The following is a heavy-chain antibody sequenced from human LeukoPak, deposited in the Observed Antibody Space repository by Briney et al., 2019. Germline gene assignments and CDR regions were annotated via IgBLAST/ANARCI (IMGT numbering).Heavy chain of an antibody. D-gene: IGHD6-13*01. V-gene: IGHV3-23*01. CDR2: ISGSGGST. J-gene: IGHJ4*02. CDR3: AKDKVHARFQGYSSSWYYFDY. Sequence: GGSLRLSCAASGFTFSSYSMNWVRQAPGKGLEWVSAISGSGGSTYYADSVKGRFTISRDNSKNTLYLQMNSLRAEDTAVYYCAKDKVHARFQGYSSSWYYFDYWGQGTLVTVSS. CDR1: GFTFSSYS.